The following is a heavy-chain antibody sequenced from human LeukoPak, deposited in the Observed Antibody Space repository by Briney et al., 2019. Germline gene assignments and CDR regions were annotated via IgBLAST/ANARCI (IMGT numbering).Heavy chain of an antibody. CDR1: AFNFSDFS. Sequence: GGSLRLSCVASAFNFSDFSTNWVRQAPGKGLEWVSSISSSGTYKYYADSLEGRITISRDNGKNSLFLQVNSLRAEDTAVYYCARDYSSGWYHFDYWGQGILVTVSS. CDR3: ARDYSSGWYHFDY. V-gene: IGHV3-21*01. D-gene: IGHD6-19*01. J-gene: IGHJ4*02. CDR2: ISSSGTYK.